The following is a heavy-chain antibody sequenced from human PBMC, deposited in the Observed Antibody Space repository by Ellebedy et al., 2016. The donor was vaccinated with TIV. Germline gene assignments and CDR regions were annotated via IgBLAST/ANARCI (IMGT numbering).Heavy chain of an antibody. CDR1: GASISSYF. V-gene: IGHV4-4*07. D-gene: IGHD1-26*01. Sequence: SETLSLXCTVSGASISSYFWTWIRQPAGKGLEWIGRIYSSGSTNYNPSLKSRVTISIDTSKNQFSLKLSSVTAADTAVYYCARRVGATPPDFWGQGTLVTVSS. CDR2: IYSSGST. CDR3: ARRVGATPPDF. J-gene: IGHJ4*02.